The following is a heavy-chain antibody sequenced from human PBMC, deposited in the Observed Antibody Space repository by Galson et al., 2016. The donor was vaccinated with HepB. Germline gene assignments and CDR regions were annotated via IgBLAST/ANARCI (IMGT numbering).Heavy chain of an antibody. J-gene: IGHJ4*02. CDR1: GFTVSSSY. Sequence: SLRLSCAASGFTVSSSYITWVRQAPGTGLEWVSIIYSDGTTYYTASVQGRFIISRDNSKNTVFLQMNSLRADDTAVYYCARDPTMTTPNYFDLWGQGTLVTVSS. D-gene: IGHD4-17*01. CDR2: IYSDGTT. V-gene: IGHV3-53*01. CDR3: ARDPTMTTPNYFDL.